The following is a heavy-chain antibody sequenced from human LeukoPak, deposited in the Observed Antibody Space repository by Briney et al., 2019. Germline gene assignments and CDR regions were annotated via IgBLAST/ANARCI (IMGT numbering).Heavy chain of an antibody. D-gene: IGHD2-15*01. Sequence: TSETLSLTCTVSGGSISSGSYYWSWIRQPAGKGLEWIGRIYTSGSTNYNPSLKSRLTISVDTSKNQFSLKLSSVTAADTAVYYCARGPTYCSSSSCLQGEWGQGTLVTVSS. CDR3: ARGPTYCSSSSCLQGE. CDR1: GGSISSGSYY. CDR2: IYTSGST. V-gene: IGHV4-61*02. J-gene: IGHJ4*02.